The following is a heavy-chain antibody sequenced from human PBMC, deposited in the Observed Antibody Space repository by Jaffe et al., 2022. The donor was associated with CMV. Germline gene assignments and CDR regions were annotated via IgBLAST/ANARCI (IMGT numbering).Heavy chain of an antibody. Sequence: QVQLVESGGGVVQPGRSLRLSCAVSGFTFSNYGMHWVRQAPGKGLEWVAITSYDERNKYYADSVKGRFTISRDNSKNTLYLQMNSLRAEDTAVYYCTNSDINYRGGFDYWGQGTLVIVSS. CDR3: TNSDINYRGGFDY. D-gene: IGHD1-26*01. J-gene: IGHJ4*02. CDR1: GFTFSNYG. V-gene: IGHV3-30*18. CDR2: TSYDERNK.